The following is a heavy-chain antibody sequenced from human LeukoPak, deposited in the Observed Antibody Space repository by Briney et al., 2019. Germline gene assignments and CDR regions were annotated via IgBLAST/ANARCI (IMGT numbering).Heavy chain of an antibody. CDR1: GGTFSSYA. Sequence: SVKVSCKASGGTFSSYAISWVRQAPGQGLEWMGRIIPIFGIANYAQKFQGRVTITADKPTSTAYMELSSLRSEDTAVYYCARAATVTSKTFDYWGQGTLVTVSS. CDR3: ARAATVTSKTFDY. J-gene: IGHJ4*02. CDR2: IIPIFGIA. D-gene: IGHD4-17*01. V-gene: IGHV1-69*04.